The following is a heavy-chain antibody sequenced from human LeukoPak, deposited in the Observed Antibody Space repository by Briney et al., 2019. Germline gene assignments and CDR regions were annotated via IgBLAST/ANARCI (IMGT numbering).Heavy chain of an antibody. V-gene: IGHV4-4*07. CDR2: IYTSGST. D-gene: IGHD3-16*01. J-gene: IGHJ3*02. Sequence: SETLSLTCTVSGGSISSYYWSWIRQPAGKGLEWIGRIYTSGSTNYNPSLKSRVTMSVDTSKNQFSLKLSSVTAADTAVYYCARRGRPSLLNAFDIWGQGTMVTVSS. CDR1: GGSISSYY. CDR3: ARRGRPSLLNAFDI.